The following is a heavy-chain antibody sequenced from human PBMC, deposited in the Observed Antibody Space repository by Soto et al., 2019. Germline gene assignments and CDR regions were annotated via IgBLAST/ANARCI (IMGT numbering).Heavy chain of an antibody. CDR1: GYTFTSYG. J-gene: IGHJ6*02. CDR3: AREMGKAVTVTYYYYGMDL. Sequence: QVQLVQSGAEVKRPGASLKVSCKASGYTFTSYGINWLRQAPGQGLEWMGWISPYTGNTNYAQEFQGRVNMTADTTTSKAYMVLRRLRTDDTAVYYCAREMGKAVTVTYYYYGMDLWGQGTTVTVSS. D-gene: IGHD6-19*01. V-gene: IGHV1-18*04. CDR2: ISPYTGNT.